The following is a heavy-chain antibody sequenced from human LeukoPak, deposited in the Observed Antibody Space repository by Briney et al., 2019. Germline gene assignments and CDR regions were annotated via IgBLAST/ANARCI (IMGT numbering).Heavy chain of an antibody. V-gene: IGHV5-51*01. D-gene: IGHD2/OR15-2a*01. CDR3: ARRVIPLSPTYYYYYYMDV. J-gene: IGHJ6*03. CDR2: INPGDSDT. CDR1: GYSFTSYW. Sequence: GESLKISCKGSGYSFTSYWIGWVRQMPGKGLEWMGIINPGDSDTRYSPSFQGQVTISADKSISTAYLQWSSLKASDTAMYYCARRVIPLSPTYYYYYYMDVWGKGTTVTVSS.